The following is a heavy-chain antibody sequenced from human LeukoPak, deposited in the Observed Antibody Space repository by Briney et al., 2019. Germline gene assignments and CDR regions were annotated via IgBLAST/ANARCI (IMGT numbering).Heavy chain of an antibody. D-gene: IGHD3-9*01. CDR2: ISGSGGST. CDR1: GFTFSSYA. CDR3: AKGLEAFDERRAY. Sequence: RGSLRLSCAASGFTFSSYAMSWVRQAPGKGLEWVSAISGSGGSTYYADSVKGRFTISRDNSKNTLYLQMNSLRAEDTAVYYCAKGLEAFDERRAYWGQGTLVTVSS. J-gene: IGHJ4*02. V-gene: IGHV3-23*01.